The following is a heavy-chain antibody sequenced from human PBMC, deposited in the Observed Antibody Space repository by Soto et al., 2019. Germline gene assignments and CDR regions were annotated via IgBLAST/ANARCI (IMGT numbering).Heavy chain of an antibody. CDR2: IYYTGST. V-gene: IGHV4-39*02. CDR3: ARDSTVLEGAMDV. D-gene: IGHD2-2*01. Sequence: SETLSLTCTVSGASISSSSHYWGWVRQPPGRGLDWIGNIYYTGSTYYNPSPKSRVTISIDTSKNQFSLKLNSVTAADTAVYYCARDSTVLEGAMDVWGQGTTVTVSS. CDR1: GASISSSSHY. J-gene: IGHJ6*01.